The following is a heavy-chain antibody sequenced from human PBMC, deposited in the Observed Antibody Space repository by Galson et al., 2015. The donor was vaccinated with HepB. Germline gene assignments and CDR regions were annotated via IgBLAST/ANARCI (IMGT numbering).Heavy chain of an antibody. D-gene: IGHD3-10*01. CDR2: ISYDGSNK. CDR3: AKDWAPLSGSGSYYKHYGMDV. Sequence: SLRLSCAASGFTFSSYGMHWVRQAPGKGLEWVAVISYDGSNKYYADSVKGRFTISRDNSKNTLYLQMNSLRAEDTAVYYCAKDWAPLSGSGSYYKHYGMDVWGQGTTVTVSS. J-gene: IGHJ6*02. V-gene: IGHV3-30*18. CDR1: GFTFSSYG.